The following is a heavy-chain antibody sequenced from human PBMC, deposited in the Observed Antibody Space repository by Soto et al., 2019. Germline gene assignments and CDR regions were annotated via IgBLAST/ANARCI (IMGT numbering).Heavy chain of an antibody. Sequence: QVQLVQSGAEVKKPGSSVKVSCKASGDTFSNYPINWVRQAPGQGLEWMGGDIPMFGTRNYTQKFQGRVTITADESTNTDYMELSSLRTEDTAVYYCARGHNRASVLRFLELLSLPLDSWGQGTLVTVSS. CDR2: DIPMFGTR. CDR3: ARGHNRASVLRFLELLSLPLDS. J-gene: IGHJ4*02. CDR1: GDTFSNYP. D-gene: IGHD3-3*01. V-gene: IGHV1-69*01.